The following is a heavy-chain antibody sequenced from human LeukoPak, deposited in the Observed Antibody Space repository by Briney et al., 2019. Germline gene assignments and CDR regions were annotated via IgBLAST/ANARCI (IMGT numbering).Heavy chain of an antibody. CDR2: FDPEDGET. V-gene: IGHV1-24*01. Sequence: ASVKVSCKVSGYTLTELSMHWVRQAPGKGREWMGGFDPEDGETIYAQKFQGRVTMTEDTSTDTAYMELSSLRSEDTAVYYCASRRHDYVWGSYRPTAEYFQHWGQGTLVTVSS. J-gene: IGHJ1*01. CDR1: GYTLTELS. CDR3: ASRRHDYVWGSYRPTAEYFQH. D-gene: IGHD3-16*02.